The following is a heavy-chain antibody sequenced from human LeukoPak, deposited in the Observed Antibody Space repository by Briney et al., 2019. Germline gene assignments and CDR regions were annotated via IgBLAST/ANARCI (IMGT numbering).Heavy chain of an antibody. Sequence: SETLSLTCTVANFSITTNYYWVWIRQPPGKRLEWIGSIYHAGATFYNPSLQSRVTISLGTSNNHFSLKLSSVTAADTAVYYCARRLEVVISHDAFDIWGQGTMVTVSS. CDR2: IYHAGAT. CDR1: NFSITTNYY. J-gene: IGHJ3*02. CDR3: ARRLEVVISHDAFDI. V-gene: IGHV4-38-2*02. D-gene: IGHD3-22*01.